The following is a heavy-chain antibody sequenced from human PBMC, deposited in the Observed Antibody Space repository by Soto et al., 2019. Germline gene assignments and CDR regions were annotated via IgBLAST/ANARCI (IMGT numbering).Heavy chain of an antibody. Sequence: KTSENPSLTCTVSGGSISSGDYYWSWIRQPPGKGLEWIGYIYYSGSTYYNPSLKSRVTISADTSKNQFSLKVNSVTAADTAVYHCASFPTQVSQCCFFDFWCQGTLVSV. CDR1: GGSISSGDYY. J-gene: IGHJ4*02. D-gene: IGHD2-15*01. CDR3: ASFPTQVSQCCFFDF. V-gene: IGHV4-31*02. CDR2: IYYSGST.